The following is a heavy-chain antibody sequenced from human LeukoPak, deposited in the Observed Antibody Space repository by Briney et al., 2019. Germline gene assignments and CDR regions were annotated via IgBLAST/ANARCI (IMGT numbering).Heavy chain of an antibody. J-gene: IGHJ3*02. CDR2: ISSSGSTI. Sequence: PGGSLRLSCAASGFTFSDYYMSWIRQAPGKGLEWVSYISSSGSTIYYADSVKGRFTISRDNAKNSLYLQMNSLRAEDTAVYYCARDSSPGTGPDAFDIWGQGTVVTVSS. D-gene: IGHD1-1*01. CDR1: GFTFSDYY. CDR3: ARDSSPGTGPDAFDI. V-gene: IGHV3-11*04.